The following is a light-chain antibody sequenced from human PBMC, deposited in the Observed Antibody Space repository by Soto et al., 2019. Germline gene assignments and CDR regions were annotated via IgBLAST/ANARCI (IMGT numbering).Light chain of an antibody. CDR3: QSYDSSLTGGI. CDR1: SSNIGAGYD. Sequence: QSVLTQPPSVSGAPGPSVTISCTGSSSNIGAGYDVHWYQQLPGTAPKLLIYSNNNRPSGVPDRFSGSKSGTSASLAITGLQAEDEADYYCQSYDSSLTGGIFGGGTKLTVL. CDR2: SNN. J-gene: IGLJ2*01. V-gene: IGLV1-40*01.